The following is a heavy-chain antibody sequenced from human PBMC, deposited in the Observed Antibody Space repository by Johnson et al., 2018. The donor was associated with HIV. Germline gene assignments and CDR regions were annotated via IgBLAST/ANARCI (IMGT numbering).Heavy chain of an antibody. CDR1: GFTFSRYW. V-gene: IGHV3-7*05. D-gene: IGHD6-13*01. CDR2: IKQDGSEK. J-gene: IGHJ3*02. CDR3: ARDGVYSSPHDAFDI. Sequence: DVQLVESGGGLVQPGGSLRLSCAASGFTFSRYWMSWVRQAPGKGLEWVANIKQDGSEKYYVDSLKGRFTIFRDNAKNSMYLQMDNLRIEDTAVYYWARDGVYSSPHDAFDIWGQGTMVTVSS.